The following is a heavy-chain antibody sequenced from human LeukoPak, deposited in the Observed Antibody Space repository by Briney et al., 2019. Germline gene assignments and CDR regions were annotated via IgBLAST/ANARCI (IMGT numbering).Heavy chain of an antibody. CDR3: ARDQATSGGGLDS. J-gene: IGHJ4*02. CDR2: IYTGGTT. CDR1: GFTVSGTH. V-gene: IGHV3-53*01. D-gene: IGHD3-16*01. Sequence: GGSLRLSCAASGFTVSGTHISWVRQAPGKGLEWISAIYTGGTTYYSDSGEGRFTISRDKSKNTLYLHMDSLRVEDTAVYYCARDQATSGGGLDSWGQGTLVTVSS.